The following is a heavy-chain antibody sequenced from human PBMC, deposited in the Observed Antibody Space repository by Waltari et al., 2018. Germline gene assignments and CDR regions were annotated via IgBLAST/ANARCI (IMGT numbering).Heavy chain of an antibody. J-gene: IGHJ2*01. CDR1: GFPFGTYW. V-gene: IGHV3-7*01. CDR3: ARRRGGGYWYFDL. Sequence: EVQLVESGGGLVQPGGSLRLSCVGSGFPFGTYWMSWVRHSPGKGLEWGANITQNGREKSYVDSVKGRFIISRDDAQNSLYLQLNSLRAEDTAVYYCARRRGGGYWYFDLWGRGTLVTVSS. D-gene: IGHD2-15*01. CDR2: ITQNGREK.